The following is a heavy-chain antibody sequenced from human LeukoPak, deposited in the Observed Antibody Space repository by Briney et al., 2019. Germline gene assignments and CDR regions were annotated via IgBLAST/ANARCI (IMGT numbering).Heavy chain of an antibody. CDR2: IYYSGST. CDR1: DDSFSSHY. CDR3: ARDLPGRGWFDP. J-gene: IGHJ5*02. V-gene: IGHV4-59*11. Sequence: SETLSLTCAVSDDSFSSHYWTWIRQPPGKGLEWIGYIYYSGSTNYNPSLKSRVTISVDTSKNQFSLKLSSVTAADTAVYYCARDLPGRGWFDPWGQGTLVTVSS.